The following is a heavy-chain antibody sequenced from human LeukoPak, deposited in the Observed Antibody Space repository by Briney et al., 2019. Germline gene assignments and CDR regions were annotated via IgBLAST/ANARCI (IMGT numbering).Heavy chain of an antibody. D-gene: IGHD6-19*01. CDR3: TRAHGGWFDY. CDR2: IRSKAYGGTT. Sequence: QPGRSLRLSCTASGFTFGDYAMSWVRQAPGKGLEWGGFIRSKAYGGTTEYAASVKGRFTISRDDSKSIAYLQMNSLKTEDTAVYYCTRAHGGWFDYWGQGTLVTVSS. CDR1: GFTFGDYA. V-gene: IGHV3-49*04. J-gene: IGHJ4*02.